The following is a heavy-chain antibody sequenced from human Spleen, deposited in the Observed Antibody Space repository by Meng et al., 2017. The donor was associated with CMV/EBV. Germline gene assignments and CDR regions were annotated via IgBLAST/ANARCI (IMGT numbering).Heavy chain of an antibody. CDR2: INPNSGGT. CDR3: GRDLYNYPPGGIEY. D-gene: IGHD5-24*01. J-gene: IGHJ4*02. Sequence: ASVKVSCKASGYTFTGYYMHWVRQAPGQGLEWMGWINPNSGGTNYAQKFQGRVTMTRDTSTSTVYMELSSLRSEDTAVYYCGRDLYNYPPGGIEYWGQGTLVTVSS. CDR1: GYTFTGYY. V-gene: IGHV1-2*02.